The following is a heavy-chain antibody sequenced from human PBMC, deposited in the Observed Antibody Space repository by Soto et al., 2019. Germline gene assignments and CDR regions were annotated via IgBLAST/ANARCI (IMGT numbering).Heavy chain of an antibody. CDR2: ISGAGITK. CDR3: AREGHVVRGPGSDY. D-gene: IGHD3-10*01. J-gene: IGHJ4*02. CDR1: GFNFITYN. V-gene: IGHV3-48*01. Sequence: GGSLRLSCAASGFNFITYNMHWVRQAPGKGLEWVSYISGAGITKFYADSVKGRFTVSRDNARNSLFLQMDSLRADDTAVYYCAREGHVVRGPGSDYWGQGTLVTVSS.